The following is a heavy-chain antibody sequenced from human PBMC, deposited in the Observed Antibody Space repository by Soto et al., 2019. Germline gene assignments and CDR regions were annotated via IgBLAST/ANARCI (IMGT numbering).Heavy chain of an antibody. CDR3: ARGRGLLWFGESNNWFDP. CDR2: MNPNSGNA. V-gene: IGHV1-8*01. J-gene: IGHJ5*02. CDR1: GYTFTSYD. D-gene: IGHD3-10*01. Sequence: QVQLVQSGAEVKKPGASVKVSCKASGYTFTSYDINWVRQATGQGLEWMGWMNPNSGNAGYAQKFQGRVTMTRNTSISTAYMELSSLRSEDTAVYYCARGRGLLWFGESNNWFDPWGQGTLVTVSS.